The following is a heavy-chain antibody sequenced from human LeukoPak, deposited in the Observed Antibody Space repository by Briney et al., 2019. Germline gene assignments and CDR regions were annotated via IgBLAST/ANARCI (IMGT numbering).Heavy chain of an antibody. Sequence: PGGSLSLFCAASGLPFSSYWMHCVRQAPGKGLLWVSGINSYGSSTSYADSVKGRFTSHRENAKNTLYLQMNSLRAEDTAVYYCARTGYGGNYFDYWGEGILVTVSS. J-gene: IGHJ4*02. CDR3: ARTGYGGNYFDY. CDR2: INSYGSST. D-gene: IGHD5-12*01. V-gene: IGHV3-74*01. CDR1: GLPFSSYW.